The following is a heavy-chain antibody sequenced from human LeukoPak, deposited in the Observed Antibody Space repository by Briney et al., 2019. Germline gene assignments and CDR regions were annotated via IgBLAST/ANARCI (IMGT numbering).Heavy chain of an antibody. D-gene: IGHD3-22*01. CDR1: GGTFSSYA. CDR2: INPNSGGT. J-gene: IGHJ5*02. V-gene: IGHV1-2*02. CDR3: ATSSGYYNNWFDP. Sequence: GASVKVSCKASGGTFSSYAISWVRQAPGQGLEWMGWINPNSGGTNYAQKFQGRVTMTRDTSISTAYMELSRLRSDDTAVYYCATSSGYYNNWFDPWGQGTLVTVSS.